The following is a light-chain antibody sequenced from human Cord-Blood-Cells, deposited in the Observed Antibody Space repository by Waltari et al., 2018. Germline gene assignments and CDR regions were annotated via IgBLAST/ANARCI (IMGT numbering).Light chain of an antibody. Sequence: IVLTQSPATPALSPRARATLSCRASRSVSNYLSLYQQKPGQAPSVRIYDASNEATSFPTRFCGGRAETDVTLTLSTWGPESFSVYYGHQQINLRSTFGQGTQVEIK. V-gene: IGKV3-11*01. CDR3: HQQINLRST. CDR1: RSVSNY. J-gene: IGKJ5*01. CDR2: DAS.